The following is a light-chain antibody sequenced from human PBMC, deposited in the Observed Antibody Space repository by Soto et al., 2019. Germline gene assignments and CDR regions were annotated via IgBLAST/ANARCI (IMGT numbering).Light chain of an antibody. J-gene: IGKJ5*01. CDR3: MQALQSLT. CDR1: QSLLNSNTYNY. CDR2: FGS. Sequence: IVMPQSPLSLSVPTGEPASMSSRSSQSLLNSNTYNYLDWYVPKPGQSPQVLIYFGSNRAPGVPDRCSGSGSGTDFIMKINRLAAEYARYYYYMQALQSLTFGQGTRLEIK. V-gene: IGKV2-28*01.